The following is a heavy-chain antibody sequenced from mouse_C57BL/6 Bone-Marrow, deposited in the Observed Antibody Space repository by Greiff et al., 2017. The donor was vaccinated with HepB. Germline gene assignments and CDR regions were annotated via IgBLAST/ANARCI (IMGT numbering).Heavy chain of an antibody. CDR1: GFNITDDY. Sequence: EVQLQQSGAELVRPGASVKLSCTASGFNITDDYMHWVKQRPEQGLEWIGWIDPENGDTEYASKFQGKATITADTSSNTAYLQLSSLTSEDTAVYYCTTSHYCGSSYPDYWGQGTTLTVSS. J-gene: IGHJ2*01. CDR2: IDPENGDT. V-gene: IGHV14-4*01. CDR3: TTSHYCGSSYPDY. D-gene: IGHD1-1*01.